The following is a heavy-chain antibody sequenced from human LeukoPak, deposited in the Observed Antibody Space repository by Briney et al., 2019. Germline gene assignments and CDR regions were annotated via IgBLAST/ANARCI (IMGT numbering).Heavy chain of an antibody. V-gene: IGHV4-59*01. CDR1: GGSIFSYY. CDR3: ARQSISGSSLSYFDY. J-gene: IGHJ4*02. Sequence: SETLSLTCTVSGGSIFSYYWSWIRQPPGKGLEWIGNIYDSGSTNYNPSLKSRVTISVDTSKNQCSLKLSSVTAADTAVYYCARQSISGSSLSYFDYWGQGTLVNVSS. D-gene: IGHD3-22*01. CDR2: IYDSGST.